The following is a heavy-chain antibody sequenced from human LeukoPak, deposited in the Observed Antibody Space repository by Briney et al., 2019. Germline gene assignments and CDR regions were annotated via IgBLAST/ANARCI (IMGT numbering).Heavy chain of an antibody. CDR1: GFTVSSNY. D-gene: IGHD1-1*01. Sequence: GGSLRLSCAASGFTVSSNYMSWVRQAPGKGLEWVSTIGTASDTYYPGSVEGRFTLSRDNAKNSLYLQMNSLTAGDTAVYYCARGPPRGKYYYMDVWGKGTTVTVSS. CDR2: IGTASDT. V-gene: IGHV3-13*01. CDR3: ARGPPRGKYYYMDV. J-gene: IGHJ6*03.